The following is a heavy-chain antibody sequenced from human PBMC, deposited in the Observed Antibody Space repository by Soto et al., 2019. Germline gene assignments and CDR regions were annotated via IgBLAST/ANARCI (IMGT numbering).Heavy chain of an antibody. CDR3: ARGPILPGATSWLDP. J-gene: IGHJ5*02. V-gene: IGHV1-69*01. CDR1: GGIFSSFS. CDR2: IIPMTGTT. D-gene: IGHD2-2*01. Sequence: QVQLVQSGAEVKTPGSSVEVSCKASGGIFSSFSITWVRQVPGHGLEWMGGIIPMTGTTNYAEKFQGRLTLTAYAFTRVAYFVLSSLKSEDTAVYYCARGPILPGATSWLDPWGQGTVVIVSS.